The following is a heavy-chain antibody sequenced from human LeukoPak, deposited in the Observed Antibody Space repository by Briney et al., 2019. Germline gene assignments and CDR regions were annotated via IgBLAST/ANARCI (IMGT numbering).Heavy chain of an antibody. D-gene: IGHD3-10*01. Sequence: TSETLSLTCTVSGGSISSSRYYWGWIRQPPGKGLEWIGSIHYSGSTYYNPSLKSRVTISVDTSKSQFSLNLDSATAADTAVYYCARTSRHFYGSGTNLTPWPAGMDVWGQGTTVTVSS. J-gene: IGHJ6*02. CDR1: GGSISSSRYY. CDR2: IHYSGST. CDR3: ARTSRHFYGSGTNLTPWPAGMDV. V-gene: IGHV4-39*07.